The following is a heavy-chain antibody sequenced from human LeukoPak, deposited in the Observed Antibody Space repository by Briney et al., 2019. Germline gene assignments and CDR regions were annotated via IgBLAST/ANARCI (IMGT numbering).Heavy chain of an antibody. J-gene: IGHJ4*02. V-gene: IGHV3-23*01. D-gene: IGHD1-26*01. CDR2: ISGGGTNT. CDR1: GFTFSSYA. CDR3: AKDRGTYRLFDY. Sequence: PGGSLRLSCAVSGFTFSSYAMNWVRQAPGKGPEWVSAISGGGTNTYYADSVKGRFIIFRDNSKNTLSLQMNSLRAEDTAVYYCAKDRGTYRLFDYWGQGTLVTVSS.